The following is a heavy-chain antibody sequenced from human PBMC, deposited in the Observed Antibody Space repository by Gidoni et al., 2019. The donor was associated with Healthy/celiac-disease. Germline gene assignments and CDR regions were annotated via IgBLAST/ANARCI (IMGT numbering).Heavy chain of an antibody. CDR2: KWYDGSNK. J-gene: IGHJ4*02. CDR1: GFTFSSYG. Sequence: QVQLVASGGGVVQPGSSLRLSCAASGFTFSSYGMHWVRQAPGKGLEWVAVKWYDGSNKYYADSVKGRFTISRDNSKNTLYLQMNSLRAEDTAVYYCARGGDGWHFDYWGQGTLVTVSS. V-gene: IGHV3-33*01. CDR3: ARGGDGWHFDY. D-gene: IGHD3-16*01.